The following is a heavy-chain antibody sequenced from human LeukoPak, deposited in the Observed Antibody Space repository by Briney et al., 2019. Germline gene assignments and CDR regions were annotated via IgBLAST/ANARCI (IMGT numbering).Heavy chain of an antibody. CDR1: GFTFRDFW. CDR2: IKDDGSGE. V-gene: IGHV3-7*04. D-gene: IGHD3-10*01. CDR3: ARESSRDSGSSNDL. J-gene: IGHJ4*02. Sequence: GGSLRLSCAASGFTFRDFWMTWVPQAPGKGLEWVASIKDDGSGEYYVDSVKGRFTISRDNSKRSLYLQMNNLNAEDTAVYYCARESSRDSGSSNDLWGQGTLVTVSS.